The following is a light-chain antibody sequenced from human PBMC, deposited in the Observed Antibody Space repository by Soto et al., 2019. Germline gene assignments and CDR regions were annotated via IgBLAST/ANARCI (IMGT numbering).Light chain of an antibody. V-gene: IGKV2-28*01. Sequence: DVVMTQSPLSLPVTPGGPASISCRSSQSLQHSNGRNYLDWYLQKPGQSPQLLIYLGSNRASGVPDRFSGSGSGTDFTLKIRRVEADDVGVYYCMQARQTPITFGQGTRLEIK. J-gene: IGKJ5*01. CDR2: LGS. CDR1: QSLQHSNGRNY. CDR3: MQARQTPIT.